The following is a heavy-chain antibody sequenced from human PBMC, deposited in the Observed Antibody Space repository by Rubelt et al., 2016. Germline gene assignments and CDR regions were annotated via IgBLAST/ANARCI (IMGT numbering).Heavy chain of an antibody. J-gene: IGHJ5*02. Sequence: QLQLQESGPGLVKPSETLSLTCTVSGGSISSSSYYWGWIRQPPGKGLEWIGSIYYSGSTYYNPSLKSRVTISVDRSKNQFALKLSAVTAADTAVYYGARHSQNWSSTSCGLNWLDPWGQGTLVTVAS. CDR1: GGSISSSSYY. CDR2: IYYSGST. CDR3: ARHSQNWSSTSCGLNWLDP. D-gene: IGHD2-2*01. V-gene: IGHV4-39*01.